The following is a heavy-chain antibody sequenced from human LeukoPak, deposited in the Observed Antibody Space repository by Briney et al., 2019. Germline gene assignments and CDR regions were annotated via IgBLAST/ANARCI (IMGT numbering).Heavy chain of an antibody. J-gene: IGHJ4*02. CDR3: AKWGYCSSTSCYEIDS. V-gene: IGHV3-23*01. D-gene: IGHD2-2*01. Sequence: GGSLRLSCAASGFTVSSNYMSWVREAPGKGVEWVSAISGSGGSTYYADSVKGRFTISRDNSKNTLYLQMTSLRAEDTAVHYCAKWGYCSSTSCYEIDSWGQGTLVTVSS. CDR1: GFTVSSNY. CDR2: ISGSGGST.